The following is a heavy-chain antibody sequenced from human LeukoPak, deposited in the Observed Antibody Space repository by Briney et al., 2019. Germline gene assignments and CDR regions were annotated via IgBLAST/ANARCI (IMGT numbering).Heavy chain of an antibody. V-gene: IGHV3-48*01. Sequence: GGSLRLSCAASGFXFSSYXXNWXXXXXXXXXXXXXXXXXXSSTIYYADSVKGRFTISRDNAKNSLYLQMNSLRAEDTAVYYCARDQNYDFWSGYPSWYFDYWGQGTLVTVSS. J-gene: IGHJ4*02. CDR2: XXXXSSTI. CDR1: GFXFSSYX. D-gene: IGHD3-3*01. CDR3: ARDQNYDFWSGYPSWYFDY.